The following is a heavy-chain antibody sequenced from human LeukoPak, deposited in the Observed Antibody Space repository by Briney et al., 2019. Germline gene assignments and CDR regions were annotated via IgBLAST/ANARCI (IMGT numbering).Heavy chain of an antibody. CDR2: IYYSGST. CDR1: GGSISSYY. J-gene: IGHJ6*03. D-gene: IGHD1-1*01. Sequence: PSETLSLTCTDSGGSISSYYWSWIRQPPGKALEWIGYIYYSGSTNYNPSLKSRVTISVDTSKNQFSLKLSSVTAADTAVYYCVRESWPPGYKTRYYYYMDVWGKGTTVTVSS. V-gene: IGHV4-59*01. CDR3: VRESWPPGYKTRYYYYMDV.